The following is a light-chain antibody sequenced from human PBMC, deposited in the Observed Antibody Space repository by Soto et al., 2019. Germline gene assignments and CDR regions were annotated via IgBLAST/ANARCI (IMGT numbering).Light chain of an antibody. V-gene: IGKV1-5*01. CDR3: LRYNAFSQT. CDR1: QSMNDW. J-gene: IGKJ1*01. Sequence: DIQMTQSPSTLSASLGDRVTITCRASQSMNDWLAWYQQKPGKAPKVLIYDASSLQSGVPSRFSGSGSGTEFTLTSDSLQPDDVATYYCLRYNAFSQTFGQGTKVEI. CDR2: DAS.